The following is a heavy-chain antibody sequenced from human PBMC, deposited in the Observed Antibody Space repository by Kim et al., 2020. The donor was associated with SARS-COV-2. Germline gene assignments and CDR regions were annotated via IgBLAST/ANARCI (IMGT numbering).Heavy chain of an antibody. J-gene: IGHJ4*02. CDR3: ARVGSLGY. Sequence: SGSNNCHPSLKSRVTISVDTSKNQFSLKLTSVTAADTAVYYCARVGSLGYWGRGTRVTVSS. D-gene: IGHD6-13*01. CDR2: SGSN. V-gene: IGHV4-34*01.